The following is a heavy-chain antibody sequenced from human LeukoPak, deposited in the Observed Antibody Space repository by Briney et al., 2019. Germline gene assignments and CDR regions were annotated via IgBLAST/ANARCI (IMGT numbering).Heavy chain of an antibody. CDR3: AKDRAPYGSGGGEDYFDV. CDR1: GFTFINYA. V-gene: IGHV3-23*01. J-gene: IGHJ2*01. D-gene: IGHD3-10*01. CDR2: SSGSGAST. Sequence: GGSLRLSCVGSGFTFINYAMTWVRQSPGRGPEYVSSSSGSGASTHYADSVKGRFTISRDNSRNTLYLEMSSQRAEDSALYYCAKDRAPYGSGGGEDYFDVWGRGTLVTVSS.